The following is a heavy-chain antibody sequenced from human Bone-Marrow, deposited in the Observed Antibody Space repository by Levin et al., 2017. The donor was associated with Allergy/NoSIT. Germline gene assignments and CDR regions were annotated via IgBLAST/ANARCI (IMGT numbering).Heavy chain of an antibody. CDR1: GFTFTSYA. CDR2: ISANGGTT. D-gene: IGHD4-17*01. CDR3: IKKMFPTTTDWFDP. Sequence: GGSLRLSCAASGFTFTSYAMGWVRQAPGKGLEWVSVISANGGTTFYADSVKGRFTISSDNSKNTLFMQMSSLRAEDTAVYYCIKKMFPTTTDWFDPWGQGTLVTVSS. J-gene: IGHJ5*02. V-gene: IGHV3-23*01.